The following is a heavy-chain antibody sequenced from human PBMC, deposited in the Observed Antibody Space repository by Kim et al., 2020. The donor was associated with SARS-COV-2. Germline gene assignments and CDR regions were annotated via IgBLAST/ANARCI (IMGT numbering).Heavy chain of an antibody. Sequence: SETLSLTCTVSGGSISSGDYYWSWIRQPPGKGLEWIGYISYSGSTYYNPSLKSRITISVDTSKNQFSLNLSSMSAADTAVYYCARVRSAAGGRYYFDYWGQGTLVTVSS. CDR2: ISYSGST. V-gene: IGHV4-30-4*01. D-gene: IGHD6-13*01. J-gene: IGHJ4*02. CDR3: ARVRSAAGGRYYFDY. CDR1: GGSISSGDYY.